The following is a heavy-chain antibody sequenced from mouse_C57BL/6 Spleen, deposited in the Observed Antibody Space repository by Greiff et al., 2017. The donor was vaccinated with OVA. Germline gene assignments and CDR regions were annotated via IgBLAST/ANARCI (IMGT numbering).Heavy chain of an antibody. CDR3: AAGDWDDY. D-gene: IGHD4-1*01. Sequence: EVKVEESGGGLVQPGGSMKLSCVASGFTFSNYWMNWVRQSPEKGLEWVAQIRLKSDNSATHYAVSVKGRFTISSNDYKSMVCLQMNDLRAEDTGIYYCAAGDWDDYWGQGTTLTVSA. V-gene: IGHV6-3*01. CDR2: IRLKSDNSAT. J-gene: IGHJ2*01. CDR1: GFTFSNYW.